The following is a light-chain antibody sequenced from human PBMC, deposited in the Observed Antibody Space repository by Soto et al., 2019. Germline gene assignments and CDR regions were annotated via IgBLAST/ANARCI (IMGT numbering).Light chain of an antibody. J-gene: IGLJ1*01. CDR2: EIS. V-gene: IGLV2-14*01. CDR3: LSYAGTAYV. Sequence: QSALTQPASVSESPGQSITISCTGTSSDVGASDFVSWYQQHPGKAPELIIYEISNRPSGVSSRFSGSKSGNTASLTISGLQAEDESDYYCLSYAGTAYVFGTGTKVTVL. CDR1: SSDVGASDF.